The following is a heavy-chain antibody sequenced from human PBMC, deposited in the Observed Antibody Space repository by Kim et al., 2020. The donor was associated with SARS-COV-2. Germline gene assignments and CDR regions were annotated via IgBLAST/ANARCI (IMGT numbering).Heavy chain of an antibody. CDR2: IWYDGSNK. CDR1: GFTFSSYA. CDR3: AKDRIAAAGDAFDI. D-gene: IGHD6-13*01. J-gene: IGHJ3*02. Sequence: GGSLRLSCAASGFTFSSYAMHWVRQAPGKGLEWVAVIWYDGSNKYYADSVKGRFTISRDNSKNTLYLQMNSLRAEDTAVYYCAKDRIAAAGDAFDIWGQGTMVTVSS. V-gene: IGHV3-33*06.